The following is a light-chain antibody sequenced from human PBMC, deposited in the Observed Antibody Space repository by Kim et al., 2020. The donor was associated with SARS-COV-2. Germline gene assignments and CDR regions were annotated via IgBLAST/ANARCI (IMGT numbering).Light chain of an antibody. J-gene: IGLJ3*02. CDR3: QSYDNRVSGWL. CDR2: SNH. Sequence: QSVLTQPPSVSGAPGQTVTISCTGGDSTIGAGYDVHWYQQLPGTAPRLLIYSNHNRPSGVPDRFSGSKSGASASLAITGLQAEDEAEYYCQSYDNRVSGWLFGGGTQLTVL. V-gene: IGLV1-40*01. CDR1: DSTIGAGYD.